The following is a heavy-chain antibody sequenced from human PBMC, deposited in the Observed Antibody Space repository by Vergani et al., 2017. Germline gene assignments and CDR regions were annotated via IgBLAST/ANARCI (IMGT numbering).Heavy chain of an antibody. V-gene: IGHV3-30-3*01. CDR3: ARGASGDYVSSFDY. CDR1: GFTFSSYA. Sequence: VQLVESGGGVERPGGSLRLSCAASGFTFSSYAMHWVRQAPGKGLEWVAVISYDGSNKYYADSVKGRFTISRDNSKNTLYLQMNSLRAEDTAVYYCARGASGDYVSSFDYWGQGTLVTVSS. CDR2: ISYDGSNK. J-gene: IGHJ4*02. D-gene: IGHD4-17*01.